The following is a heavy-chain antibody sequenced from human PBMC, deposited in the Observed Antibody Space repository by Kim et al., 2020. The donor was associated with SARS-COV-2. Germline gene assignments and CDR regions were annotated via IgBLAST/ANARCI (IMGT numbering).Heavy chain of an antibody. Sequence: SETLSFTCTVSGGSISNYYWSWIRQPPGKGLEWIGYIYYSGSTNYNPSLKSRVTISVDTSKNQFSLKLSSVTAADTAVYYCARVGSSGWHYYYYGMDVWGQGTTVTVTS. CDR2: IYYSGST. J-gene: IGHJ6*02. D-gene: IGHD6-19*01. V-gene: IGHV4-59*01. CDR3: ARVGSSGWHYYYYGMDV. CDR1: GGSISNYY.